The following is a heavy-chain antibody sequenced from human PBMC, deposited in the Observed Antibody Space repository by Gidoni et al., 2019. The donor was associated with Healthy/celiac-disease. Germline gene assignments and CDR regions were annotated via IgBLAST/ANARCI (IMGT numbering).Heavy chain of an antibody. J-gene: IGHJ4*02. CDR1: GGSISSSRYY. D-gene: IGHD3-22*01. Sequence: QLQLQESGPGLVKPSETLSLTCTVSGGSISSSRYYWGWIRQPPGKGLEWIGSIYYSGRTYYNPSLKSRVTISVDTSKNQFSLKLSSVTAADTAVYYCARPLGPNYDSSGHAFDYWGQGTLVTVSS. CDR3: ARPLGPNYDSSGHAFDY. CDR2: IYYSGRT. V-gene: IGHV4-39*01.